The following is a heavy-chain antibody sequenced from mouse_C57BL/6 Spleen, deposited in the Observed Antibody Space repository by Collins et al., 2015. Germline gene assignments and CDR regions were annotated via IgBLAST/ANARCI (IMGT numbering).Heavy chain of an antibody. CDR2: ISSGGDYI. V-gene: IGHV5-9-1*02. Sequence: WVAYISSGGDYIYYADTAKGRFTISRDNARNTLYLQMSSLKSEDTAMYYCTRALDAMDYWGQGTSVTVSS. CDR3: TRALDAMDY. J-gene: IGHJ4*01.